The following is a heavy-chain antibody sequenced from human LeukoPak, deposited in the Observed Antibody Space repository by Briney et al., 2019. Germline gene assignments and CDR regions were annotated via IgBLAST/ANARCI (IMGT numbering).Heavy chain of an antibody. CDR3: ARRSYNSPFRY. D-gene: IGHD5-24*01. Sequence: SETLSLTCAVYGGSFSGYYWSWIRQPPGKGLEWIGEINHSGSTNYNPSLKSRVTISVDTSKNQFPLKLSSVTAADTAVYYCARRSYNSPFRYWGQGTLVTVSS. CDR2: INHSGST. CDR1: GGSFSGYY. V-gene: IGHV4-34*01. J-gene: IGHJ4*02.